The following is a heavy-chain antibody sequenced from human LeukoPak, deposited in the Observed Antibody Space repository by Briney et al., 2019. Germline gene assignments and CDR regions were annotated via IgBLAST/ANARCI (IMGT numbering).Heavy chain of an antibody. CDR3: AKGVMASVVDATPGAA. CDR1: GFTFSSYW. Sequence: GGSLRLSCAASGFTFSSYWMSWVRQAPGKGLEWVANINQDGSKSYYVGSVRGRFAISRDNAKNSLYLQMNSLRAEDTAVYYCAKGVMASVVDATPGAAWGQGTLVTVSS. V-gene: IGHV3-7*01. CDR2: INQDGSKS. J-gene: IGHJ4*02. D-gene: IGHD2-15*01.